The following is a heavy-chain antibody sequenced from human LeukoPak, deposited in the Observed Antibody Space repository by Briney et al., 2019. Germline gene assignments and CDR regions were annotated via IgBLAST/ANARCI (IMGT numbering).Heavy chain of an antibody. CDR3: AREKVGATSDAFDI. V-gene: IGHV4-59*08. J-gene: IGHJ3*02. Sequence: SSETLSLTCTVFGGSISSYYWSWIRQPPGKGLEWIGYIYYSGSTNYNPSLRSRVTISVDTSKNQFSLKLSSVTAADTAVYYCAREKVGATSDAFDIWGQGTMVTVSS. CDR2: IYYSGST. CDR1: GGSISSYY. D-gene: IGHD1-26*01.